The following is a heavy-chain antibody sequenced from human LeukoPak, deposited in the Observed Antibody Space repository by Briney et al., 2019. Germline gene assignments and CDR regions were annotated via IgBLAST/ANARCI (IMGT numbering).Heavy chain of an antibody. Sequence: PGGSLRLSCAASGFTFSTYAMSWVRQAPGKGLEWVSAISGSGGRTYYGDSVKGRFTISRDNSKNTLYLQMNSLRAEDTAVYYCAKGYYYDSSGYAFFDYWGQGTLVTVSS. CDR3: AKGYYYDSSGYAFFDY. D-gene: IGHD3-22*01. CDR2: ISGSGGRT. J-gene: IGHJ4*02. CDR1: GFTFSTYA. V-gene: IGHV3-23*01.